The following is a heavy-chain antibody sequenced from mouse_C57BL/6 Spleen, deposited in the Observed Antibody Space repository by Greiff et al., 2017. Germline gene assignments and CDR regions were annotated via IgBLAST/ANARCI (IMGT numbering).Heavy chain of an antibody. V-gene: IGHV5-16*02. CDR3: ARRDYGSSYGWYFDV. CDR2: INYDGSST. Sequence: EVQRVESEGGLVQPGSSMKLSCTASGFTFSDYYMAWVRQVPEKGLEWVANINYDGSSTYYLDSLKSRFIISRDNAKSILYLQMSSLKSEDTATYYCARRDYGSSYGWYFDVWGTGTTVTVSS. CDR1: GFTFSDYY. J-gene: IGHJ1*03. D-gene: IGHD1-1*01.